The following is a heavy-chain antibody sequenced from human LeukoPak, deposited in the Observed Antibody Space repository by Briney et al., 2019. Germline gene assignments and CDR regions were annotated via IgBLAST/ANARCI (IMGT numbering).Heavy chain of an antibody. J-gene: IGHJ6*02. V-gene: IGHV3-73*01. Sequence: GGSLRLSCAASGSTFSGSAMHWVRQASGKGLEWVGRIRSKANSYATAYAASVKGRFTISRDDSKNTAYLQMNSLKTEDTAVYYCTRRLSGYCSSTSRYKYYYGMDVWGQGTTVTVSS. D-gene: IGHD2-2*02. CDR3: TRRLSGYCSSTSRYKYYYGMDV. CDR2: IRSKANSYAT. CDR1: GSTFSGSA.